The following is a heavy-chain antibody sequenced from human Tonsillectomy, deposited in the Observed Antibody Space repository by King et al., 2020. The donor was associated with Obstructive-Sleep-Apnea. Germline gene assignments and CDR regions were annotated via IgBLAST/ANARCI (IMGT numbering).Heavy chain of an antibody. Sequence: VQLVESGGGLVQPGGSLRLSCAASGFTFSSYAMSWVRQAPGKGLEWVSSISGSGGSTYYADSVKGRFTISRDNSKNTLYLQMKSLRAEDTAVYYCSADLGAITMIVEPTPDYWGQGTLVTVSS. CDR2: ISGSGGST. CDR3: SADLGAITMIVEPTPDY. D-gene: IGHD3-22*01. J-gene: IGHJ4*02. V-gene: IGHV3-23*04. CDR1: GFTFSSYA.